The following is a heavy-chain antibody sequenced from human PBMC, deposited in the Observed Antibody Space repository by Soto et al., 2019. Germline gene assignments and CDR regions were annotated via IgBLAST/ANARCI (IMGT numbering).Heavy chain of an antibody. CDR3: ARHHNGDSPEEFLFFDY. CDR2: INWNGGST. V-gene: IGHV3-20*01. D-gene: IGHD4-17*01. Sequence: EVQLVESGGGVVRPGGSLRLSCAASGFTFDDYGMSWVRQAPGKGLEWVSGINWNGGSTGYADSVKGRFTISRDNAKNSLYPQMNSLRAEDTALYHCARHHNGDSPEEFLFFDYWGQGTLVTVSS. CDR1: GFTFDDYG. J-gene: IGHJ4*02.